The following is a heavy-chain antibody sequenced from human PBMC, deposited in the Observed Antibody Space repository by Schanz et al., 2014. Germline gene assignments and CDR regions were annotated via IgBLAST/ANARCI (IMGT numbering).Heavy chain of an antibody. J-gene: IGHJ4*02. CDR1: GYTFTSYD. D-gene: IGHD3-10*01. CDR3: ARGSPENMIRGELDY. Sequence: QVQLIQSGAEVKKPGASVKVSCTASGYTFTSYDINWVRQAPGQGLEWMGRIIPILGIANYAQKFRGAVTLTTDTSTDTAYLELTSLRSEDTAVYYCARGSPENMIRGELDYWGQGTLVTVSS. V-gene: IGHV1-69*09. CDR2: IIPILGIA.